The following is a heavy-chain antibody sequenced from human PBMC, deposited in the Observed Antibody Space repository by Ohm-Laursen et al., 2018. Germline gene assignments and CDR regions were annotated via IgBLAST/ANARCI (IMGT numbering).Heavy chain of an antibody. CDR2: IYYSGST. Sequence: TLSLTCAVSGGSLRNYYWSWIRQHPGKGLEWIGYIYYSGSTYYNPSLKSRVTISVDTSKNQFSLKLSSVTAADTAVYYCARGLSRIPLGYWGQGTLVTVSS. J-gene: IGHJ4*02. CDR3: ARGLSRIPLGY. D-gene: IGHD1-14*01. V-gene: IGHV4-31*11. CDR1: GGSLRNYY.